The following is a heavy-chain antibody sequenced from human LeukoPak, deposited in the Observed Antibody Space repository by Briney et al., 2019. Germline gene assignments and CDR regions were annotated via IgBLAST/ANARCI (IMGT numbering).Heavy chain of an antibody. J-gene: IGHJ4*02. Sequence: QSGGSLRLSCAASGFTLSSYWMSWVRQAPGKGLEWEANIKQDGSEKYYVDSVKGRFTISRDNAKNSLYLQMNSLRAEDTAVYYCAREFREKTIYGYDYWGQGTLVTVSS. V-gene: IGHV3-7*01. CDR3: AREFREKTIYGYDY. CDR1: GFTLSSYW. D-gene: IGHD5-18*01. CDR2: IKQDGSEK.